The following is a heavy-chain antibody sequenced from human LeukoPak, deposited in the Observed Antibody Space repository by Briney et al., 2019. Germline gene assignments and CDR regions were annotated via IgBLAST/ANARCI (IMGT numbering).Heavy chain of an antibody. D-gene: IGHD5-18*01. V-gene: IGHV5-51*01. Sequence: GESLKISCKGSGYTFTNYGIGWVRQMPGKGLEFMGIIYPGDSDTRYSPSFQGQVTISVDKSINTAYLQWSSLKASDSAMYYCASGYSYQYYFDYWGQGALVTVSS. J-gene: IGHJ4*02. CDR2: IYPGDSDT. CDR3: ASGYSYQYYFDY. CDR1: GYTFTNYG.